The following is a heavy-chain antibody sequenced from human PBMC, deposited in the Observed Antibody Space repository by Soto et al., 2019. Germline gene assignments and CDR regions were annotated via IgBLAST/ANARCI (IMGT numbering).Heavy chain of an antibody. CDR2: ISSDGTTT. V-gene: IGHV3-74*01. CDR3: AREYYGVLTGYYNDY. Sequence: EVQLVESGGGLVQSGGSLGLSCVASGFSFRGSWMHGVRQAPGKGLGWVARISSDGTTTTYADSANGRFTVSRDNAANTLYLQMSSLRAEDTAVYYCAREYYGVLTGYYNDYWGQGTLVTVSS. D-gene: IGHD3-9*01. CDR1: GFSFRGSW. J-gene: IGHJ4*02.